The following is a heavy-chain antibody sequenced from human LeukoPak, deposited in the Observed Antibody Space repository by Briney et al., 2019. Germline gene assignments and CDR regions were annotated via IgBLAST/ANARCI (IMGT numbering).Heavy chain of an antibody. CDR3: ASGLPYYYYYMDV. D-gene: IGHD5-18*01. CDR1: GGSISSYY. Sequence: PSETLSLTCTVSGGSISSYYWSWIRQPPGKGLEWIGYIYYSGSTNYNPSLKSRVTISVDTSKNQFSLKLSSVTAADTAVYYCASGLPYYYYYMDVWGKGTTVTVSS. CDR2: IYYSGST. V-gene: IGHV4-59*01. J-gene: IGHJ6*03.